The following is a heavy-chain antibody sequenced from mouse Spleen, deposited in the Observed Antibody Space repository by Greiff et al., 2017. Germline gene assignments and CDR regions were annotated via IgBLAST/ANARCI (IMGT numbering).Heavy chain of an antibody. CDR3: APQLGPYWYFDV. V-gene: IGHV2-2*02. CDR1: GFSLTSYG. D-gene: IGHD4-1*02. J-gene: IGHJ1*01. CDR2: IWSGGST. Sequence: QVQLKESGPGLVQPSQSLSITCTVSGFSLTSYGVHWVRQSPGKGLEWLGVIWSGGSTDYNAAFISRLSISKDNSKSQVFFKMNSLQANDTAIYYCAPQLGPYWYFDVWGAGTTVTVSS.